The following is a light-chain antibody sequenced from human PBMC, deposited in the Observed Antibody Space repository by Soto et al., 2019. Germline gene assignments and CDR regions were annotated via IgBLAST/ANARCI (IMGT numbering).Light chain of an antibody. V-gene: IGKV3-20*01. CDR1: QSVSNTY. J-gene: IGKJ1*01. CDR2: GAS. Sequence: EIVLTQSPGVLSLSPGERATLFCRASQSVSNTYLAWYQQKPGQAPRLLIYGASTRATGIPDRFSASGSGTDFTLTISGLEPEDLAVYYCHHCGRSPWTFGQGTTVEIK. CDR3: HHCGRSPWT.